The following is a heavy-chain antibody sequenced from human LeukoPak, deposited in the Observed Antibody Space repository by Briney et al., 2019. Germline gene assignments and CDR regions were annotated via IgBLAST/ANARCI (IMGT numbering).Heavy chain of an antibody. Sequence: PSETLSLTCAVYGGSFSGYYWSWIRQPPGKGLEWIGYIYYSGSTNYNPSLKSRVTISVDTSKNQFSLKLSSVTAADTAVYYCAREERGFGELGYWGQGTLVTVSS. CDR2: IYYSGST. CDR1: GGSFSGYY. J-gene: IGHJ4*02. CDR3: AREERGFGELGY. V-gene: IGHV4-59*01. D-gene: IGHD3-10*01.